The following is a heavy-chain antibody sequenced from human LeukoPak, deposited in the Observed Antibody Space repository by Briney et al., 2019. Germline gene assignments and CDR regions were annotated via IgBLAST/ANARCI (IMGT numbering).Heavy chain of an antibody. CDR2: IYYSGST. V-gene: IGHV4-59*01. CDR3: AREGIAVAGYAFDI. D-gene: IGHD6-19*01. Sequence: SETLSLTCTVSGGSISSYYWSWIRQPPGKGLEWIGYIYYSGSTNYNPSLKSRVTISVDTSKNQFSLKLSSVTAADTAVYYCAREGIAVAGYAFDIWGQGTMVTVSS. J-gene: IGHJ3*02. CDR1: GGSISSYY.